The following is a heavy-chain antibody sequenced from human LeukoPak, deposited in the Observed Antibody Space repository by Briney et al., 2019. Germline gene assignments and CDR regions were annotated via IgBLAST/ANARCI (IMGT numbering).Heavy chain of an antibody. Sequence: GGSLRLSCVASGFTFSSYEMNWVRQAPGKGLEWVSYISGSGSIMYYADSVKGRFTISRDNAKNSLYLQMNSLRAEDTAVYYCARVPQSSYYYYMDVWGKGTTVTISS. D-gene: IGHD4-11*01. CDR2: ISGSGSIM. V-gene: IGHV3-48*03. CDR1: GFTFSSYE. CDR3: ARVPQSSYYYYMDV. J-gene: IGHJ6*03.